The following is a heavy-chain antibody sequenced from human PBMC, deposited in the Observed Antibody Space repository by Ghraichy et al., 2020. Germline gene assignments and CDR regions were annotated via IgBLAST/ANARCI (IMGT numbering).Heavy chain of an antibody. Sequence: SCSASGFTFSSYAMHWVRQAPGKGLEYVSAISSNGGSTYYADSVKGRFTISRDNSKNTLYLQMSSLRAEDTAVYYCVKDQVGTPRGYYGSGSYFDYWGQGTLVTVSS. CDR2: ISSNGGST. J-gene: IGHJ4*02. CDR3: VKDQVGTPRGYYGSGSYFDY. CDR1: GFTFSSYA. D-gene: IGHD3-10*01. V-gene: IGHV3-64D*09.